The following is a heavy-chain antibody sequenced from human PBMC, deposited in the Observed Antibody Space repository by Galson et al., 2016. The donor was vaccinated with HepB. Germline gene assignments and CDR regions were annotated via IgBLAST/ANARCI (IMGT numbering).Heavy chain of an antibody. CDR1: GYTFTIYY. V-gene: IGHV5-10-1*01. CDR3: VRSETSNWILEH. J-gene: IGHJ1*01. CDR2: IDPSDSYT. D-gene: IGHD1-1*01. Sequence: QSGAEVKKPGESLRISCTGSGYTFTIYYITWVRRMPGKGLEWLGRIDPSDSYTNYSPSFQGHVTMSVDKSIRTVHLQWASLKASDTAMYYCVRSETSNWILEHWGQGTLVTVSS.